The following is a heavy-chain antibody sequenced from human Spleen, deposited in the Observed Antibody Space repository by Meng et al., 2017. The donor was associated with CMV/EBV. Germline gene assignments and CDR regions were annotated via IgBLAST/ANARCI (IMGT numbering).Heavy chain of an antibody. J-gene: IGHJ4*02. Sequence: GGSLRLSCAASGFIFSSYGMHWVRQAPGKGLEWVTFIQYDGYNKYYANSVKGRFTISRDNSKNTLYLQMNSLRPEDTAVYYCAKDRVTIVARDFDSWGQGTLVTVSS. V-gene: IGHV3-30*02. CDR1: GFIFSSYG. D-gene: IGHD6-6*01. CDR2: IQYDGYNK. CDR3: AKDRVTIVARDFDS.